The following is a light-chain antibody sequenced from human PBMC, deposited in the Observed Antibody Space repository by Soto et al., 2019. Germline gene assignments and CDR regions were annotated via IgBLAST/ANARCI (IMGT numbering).Light chain of an antibody. CDR2: GAS. V-gene: IGKV3-15*01. J-gene: IGKJ4*01. CDR1: QSVSSN. CDR3: QQYNNWPRST. Sequence: EIVMTQSPATLSVSPGERATLSCRASQSVSSNLAWYQQKPGQAPRLLIYGASTRATGIPAWFSGSGSGPEFTLTISSLQSEDFAVYYCQQYNNWPRSTFGGGTKVEIK.